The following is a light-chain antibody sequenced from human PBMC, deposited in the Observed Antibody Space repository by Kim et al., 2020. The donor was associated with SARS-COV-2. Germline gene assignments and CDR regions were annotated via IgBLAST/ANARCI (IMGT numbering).Light chain of an antibody. J-gene: IGLJ3*02. CDR2: DVN. V-gene: IGLV2-11*03. Sequence: SVTISCTGTSSDVGAYIHVSWYQQHPGKAPKVMIYDVNQRPAGIPDRFSGSKSGNTASLTISGLQTEDETDYYCCSYAGGDTWVFGGGTQLTV. CDR3: CSYAGGDTWV. CDR1: SSDVGAYIH.